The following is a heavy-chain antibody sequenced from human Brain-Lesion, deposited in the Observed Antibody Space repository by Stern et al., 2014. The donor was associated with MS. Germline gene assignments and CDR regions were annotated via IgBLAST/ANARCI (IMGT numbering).Heavy chain of an antibody. J-gene: IGHJ6*02. CDR2: INPNTGGT. D-gene: IGHD3-3*01. V-gene: IGHV1-2*02. CDR1: GYIFTGYY. CDR3: ARDQRGITIFGVVTDYYYLGMDV. Sequence: QVQLVQSGAEVKKPGASVKVSCKTSGYIFTGYYIHWVRQGPGQGLEWMAWINPNTGGTKYAQKFQGRVTMSRDTSISTAYVELSSLTSDDTAGYYCARDQRGITIFGVVTDYYYLGMDVWGQGTTVTVSS.